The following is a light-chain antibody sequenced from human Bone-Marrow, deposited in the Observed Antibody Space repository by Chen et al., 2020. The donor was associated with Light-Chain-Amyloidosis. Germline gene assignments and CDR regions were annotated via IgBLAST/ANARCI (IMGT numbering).Light chain of an antibody. V-gene: IGLV2-14*01. Sequence: QSALTQPASVSGSPGQSITISCTGTSRDIGSYNYVSWYQQFPGKAPNLILYEVNQRPSGISQRFAGSKSDNTASLTISGLQAEDEAVYYCSSYSMRTILYVFGTGTTVTVL. J-gene: IGLJ1*01. CDR3: SSYSMRTILYV. CDR2: EVN. CDR1: SRDIGSYNY.